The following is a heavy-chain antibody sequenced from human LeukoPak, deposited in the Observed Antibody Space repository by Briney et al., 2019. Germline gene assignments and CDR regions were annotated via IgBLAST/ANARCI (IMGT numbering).Heavy chain of an antibody. J-gene: IGHJ5*02. V-gene: IGHV4-59*01. CDR1: GDSINSNY. CDR3: ARAPRGYSYAYWWFDP. D-gene: IGHD5-18*01. CDR2: IYYGGST. Sequence: SETLSLTCSVSGDSINSNYWSWMRQPPGKGLEWIGYIYYGGSTNYNPSLKSRVSMSVDTSKNQFSLKLSSVTAADTAVYYCARAPRGYSYAYWWFDPWGQGSLVTVSS.